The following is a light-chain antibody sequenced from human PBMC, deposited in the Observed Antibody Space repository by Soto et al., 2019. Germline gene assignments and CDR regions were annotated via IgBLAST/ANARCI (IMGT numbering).Light chain of an antibody. CDR3: QHSYSTPYT. V-gene: IGKV1-39*01. CDR1: QSISSY. J-gene: IGKJ2*01. Sequence: DIQMTQPPSSLSASVGDIVTITCRASQSISSYLNWYQQKPGKAPKLLIYAASCLLSVVPSRFSGSGSGTDFTLTIIRLQPEDFATYYCQHSYSTPYTFGQGTKLEIK. CDR2: AAS.